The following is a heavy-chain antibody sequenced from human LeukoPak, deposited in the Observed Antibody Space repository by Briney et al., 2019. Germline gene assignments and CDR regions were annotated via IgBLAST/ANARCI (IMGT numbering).Heavy chain of an antibody. Sequence: GGSLRLSCAASGFTFRSFAMRWVRQAPGKGLEWVSGISGSGITTSYTDSVKGRFTISRDNSKNTLYLQMNSLRAEDTTVYYCARGAFGDNADYGAQGTLVTVSS. CDR1: GFTFRSFA. D-gene: IGHD4-17*01. V-gene: IGHV3-23*01. J-gene: IGHJ4*02. CDR2: ISGSGITT. CDR3: ARGAFGDNADY.